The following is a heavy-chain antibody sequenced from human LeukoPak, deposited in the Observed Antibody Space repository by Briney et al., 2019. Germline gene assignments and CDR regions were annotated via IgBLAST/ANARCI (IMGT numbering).Heavy chain of an antibody. Sequence: GGSLRLSCAASGFTVSSNYMSWVRQAPGKGLEWVSVIYSGGTTYYADSVKGRFTISRDNSKNMVYLQMNSLRAEDTAVYYCARDLHGFWSGSFDYWGQGTLVTVSS. CDR1: GFTVSSNY. D-gene: IGHD3-3*01. CDR3: ARDLHGFWSGSFDY. J-gene: IGHJ4*02. V-gene: IGHV3-53*01. CDR2: IYSGGTT.